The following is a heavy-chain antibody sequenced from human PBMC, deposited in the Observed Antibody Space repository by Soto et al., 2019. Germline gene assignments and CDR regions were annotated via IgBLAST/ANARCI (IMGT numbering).Heavy chain of an antibody. Sequence: PSDTLSLTCTVCGGSISSTDHYGGWIRQPPGKGLEWLGSIYYAGSTFHNPSLKRRATISVDTSRNQFSLRLSSVTASDTAVYYCARLVFHCLRGSCDDYNFHGLDVWGQGTTVTVSS. CDR3: ARLVFHCLRGSCDDYNFHGLDV. CDR1: GGSISSTDHY. D-gene: IGHD2-15*01. CDR2: IYYAGST. V-gene: IGHV4-39*01. J-gene: IGHJ6*02.